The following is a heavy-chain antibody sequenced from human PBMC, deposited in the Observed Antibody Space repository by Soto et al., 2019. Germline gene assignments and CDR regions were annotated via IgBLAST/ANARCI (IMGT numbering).Heavy chain of an antibody. CDR2: IIPIFPTA. V-gene: IGHV1-69*01. CDR3: ARGRSNYYYGLDV. Sequence: QVQLVQSGAEVKKPGSSVKVSCKASGGTLSSYAISWVRQAPGQGLDWMGGIIPIFPTAKYAQKFQGRVTITADESTTTAYMELSGLRSEDTAVYYCARGRSNYYYGLDVWGQGTTVTVSS. J-gene: IGHJ6*02. CDR1: GGTLSSYA.